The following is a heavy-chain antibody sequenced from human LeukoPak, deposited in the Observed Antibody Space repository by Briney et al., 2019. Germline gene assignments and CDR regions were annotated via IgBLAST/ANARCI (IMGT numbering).Heavy chain of an antibody. Sequence: GGSLRPSCAASGFTFSSYSMNWVRQAPGKGLEWVSSISSSSSYVYYADSVKGRFTISRDNSKNTLYLQMNSLRAEDTAVYYCARETGTGWLDYWGQGTLVTVSS. D-gene: IGHD6-19*01. CDR3: ARETGTGWLDY. J-gene: IGHJ4*02. V-gene: IGHV3-21*01. CDR2: ISSSSSYV. CDR1: GFTFSSYS.